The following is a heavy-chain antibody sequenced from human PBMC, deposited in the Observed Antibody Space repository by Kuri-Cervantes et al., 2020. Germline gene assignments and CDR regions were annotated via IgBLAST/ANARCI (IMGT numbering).Heavy chain of an antibody. CDR2: ISYDGSNK. J-gene: IGHJ5*02. CDR3: ASLYSSSWRNWLDP. V-gene: IGHV3-30-3*01. CDR1: GFTFSSHA. Sequence: GESLKISCAASGFTFSSHAMHWVRQAPGKGLEWVAVISYDGSNKYYADSVKGRFTISRDNSKNTLYLQMNSLRDEDTAVYFCASLYSSSWRNWLDPWGQGTLVTVSS. D-gene: IGHD6-13*01.